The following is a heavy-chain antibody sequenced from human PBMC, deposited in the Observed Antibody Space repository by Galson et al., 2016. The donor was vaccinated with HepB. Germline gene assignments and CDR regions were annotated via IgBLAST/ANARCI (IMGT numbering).Heavy chain of an antibody. D-gene: IGHD4-23*01. J-gene: IGHJ2*01. CDR1: GGTFVTYV. Sequence: VSCKVSGGTFVTYVTNWVRQAPGQGLECMGGISPILGTANYAQTFQGRVTITADKSTTTAYMELSSLRSEDTAVYYCARDFVGGEDHGGNSDYWYFDLWGRGTLVTVSS. CDR2: ISPILGTA. CDR3: ARDFVGGEDHGGNSDYWYFDL. V-gene: IGHV1-69*06.